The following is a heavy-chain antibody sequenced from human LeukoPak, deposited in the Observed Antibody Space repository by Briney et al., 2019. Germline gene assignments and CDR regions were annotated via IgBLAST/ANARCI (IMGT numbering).Heavy chain of an antibody. CDR3: ASRGYGYDY. V-gene: IGHV4-39*01. J-gene: IGHJ4*02. CDR1: GGSISSSSYY. D-gene: IGHD5-18*01. CDR2: IYYSGST. Sequence: PSETLSLTCTVSGGSISSSSYYWGWVRQPPGKGLEWIGTIYYSGSTYYNPSLKSRVTISVDTSKNQFSLKLSSVTAADTAVYSCASRGYGYDYWGQGTLVTVSS.